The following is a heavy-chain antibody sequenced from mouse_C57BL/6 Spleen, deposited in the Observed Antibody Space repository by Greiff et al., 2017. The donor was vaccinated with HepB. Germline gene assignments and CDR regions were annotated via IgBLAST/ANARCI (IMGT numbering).Heavy chain of an antibody. CDR2: IRLKSDNYAT. Sequence: EVMLVESGGGLVQPGGSLKLSCVASGFTFSNYWMNWVRQSPEKGLEWVAQIRLKSDNYATHYAESVKGRFTISRDDSKSSVYLQMNNLRAEDTVIYYCTGEITLDYWGQGTTLTVSS. J-gene: IGHJ2*01. CDR3: TGEITLDY. CDR1: GFTFSNYW. D-gene: IGHD2-4*01. V-gene: IGHV6-3*01.